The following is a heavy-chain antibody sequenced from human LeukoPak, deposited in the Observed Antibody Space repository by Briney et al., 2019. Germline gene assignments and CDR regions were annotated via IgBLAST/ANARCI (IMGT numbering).Heavy chain of an antibody. V-gene: IGHV4-39*07. CDR1: GGSISSSSYY. Sequence: KPSETLSLTCTVSGGSISSSSYYWGWIRQPPGKGLEWIGSIYYSGSTYYNPSLKSRVTISVDTSKNQFSLKLSSVTAADTAVYYCARDRGPCSSTSCNLGGNRFDPWGQGTLVTVSS. CDR2: IYYSGST. CDR3: ARDRGPCSSTSCNLGGNRFDP. D-gene: IGHD2-2*01. J-gene: IGHJ5*02.